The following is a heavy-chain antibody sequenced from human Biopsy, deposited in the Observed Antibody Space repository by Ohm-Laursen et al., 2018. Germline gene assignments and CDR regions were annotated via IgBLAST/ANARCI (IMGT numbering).Heavy chain of an antibody. Sequence: TLSLTCTVSGVSISTYYWSWIRQSPGRGLEWIAYIYYSGGTDYNPSPKSRVTISLDTSKNQFSLKLSSVTAADTAIYYCAREAIGVATAFDIWGQGTMVTVSS. CDR2: IYYSGGT. CDR3: AREAIGVATAFDI. V-gene: IGHV4-59*01. D-gene: IGHD5-12*01. J-gene: IGHJ3*02. CDR1: GVSISTYY.